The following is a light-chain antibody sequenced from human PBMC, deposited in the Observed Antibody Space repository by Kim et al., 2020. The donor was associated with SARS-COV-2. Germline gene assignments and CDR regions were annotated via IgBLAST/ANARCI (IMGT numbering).Light chain of an antibody. J-gene: IGKJ5*01. CDR1: QDIRND. Sequence: ASVGDRDTITCRASQDIRNDLGWYQQNPGRAPKRLIYGASSLQSGVPSRFSGSGSGTEITLTIRSVQPEEFATCFGLQHSTYPITFGQGTRREIK. CDR2: GAS. V-gene: IGKV1-17*01. CDR3: LQHSTYPIT.